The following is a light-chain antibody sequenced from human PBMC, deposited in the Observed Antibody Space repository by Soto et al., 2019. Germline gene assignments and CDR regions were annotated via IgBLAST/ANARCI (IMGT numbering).Light chain of an antibody. CDR3: QQYGRSSWT. V-gene: IGKV3-20*01. J-gene: IGKJ1*01. CDR2: ATS. CDR1: QSVSSSY. Sequence: EIVWTQSPGILSLSPGERATLSCRARQSVSSSYLAWYQQKPGQPPRLVMYATSSRATGIPTRFSGSGSGTDFTLTISRLEHEDFAVYYCQQYGRSSWTFGQGTKVDIK.